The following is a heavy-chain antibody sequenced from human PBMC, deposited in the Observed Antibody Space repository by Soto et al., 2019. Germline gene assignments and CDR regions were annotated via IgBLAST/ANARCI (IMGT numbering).Heavy chain of an antibody. J-gene: IGHJ5*02. CDR1: GGSISSGGYY. V-gene: IGHV4-31*03. CDR2: IYYSGST. D-gene: IGHD3-10*01. CDR3: ARLQGSMVRGVIMGWFDP. Sequence: QVQLQESGPGLVKPSQTLSLTCTVSGGSISSGGYYWSWIRQHPGKGLEWIGYIYYSGSTYYNPSLKSRVTISVDTSKNQFSLKLSSVTAADTAVYYCARLQGSMVRGVIMGWFDPWGQGTLVTVSS.